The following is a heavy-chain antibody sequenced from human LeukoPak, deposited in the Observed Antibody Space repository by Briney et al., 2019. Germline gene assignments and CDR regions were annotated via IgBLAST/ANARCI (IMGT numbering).Heavy chain of an antibody. V-gene: IGHV1-8*01. J-gene: IGHJ4*02. CDR1: GYTFISYD. D-gene: IGHD3-3*01. CDR2: MNPNSGNT. Sequence: ASVKVSCKASGYTFISYDINWVRQATGQGLEWMGWMNPNSGNTGYAQKFQGRVTMTRNTSVSTAYMELSSLRSEDTAVYYCARAYYDFWSGYYRNPTPFDYWGQGTLVTVSS. CDR3: ARAYYDFWSGYYRNPTPFDY.